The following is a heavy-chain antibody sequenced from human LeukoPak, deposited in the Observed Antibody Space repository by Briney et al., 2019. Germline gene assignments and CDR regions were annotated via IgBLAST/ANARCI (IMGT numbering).Heavy chain of an antibody. Sequence: GGSLRLSCAASGFTFTNYAMSWVRQAPGKGLEWVSVIGDSGVTTYYADSVKGRFTISRDNSRNTLYLQMNNLRAADTAIYYCAKDVGYSSGGQGTLVTVSS. V-gene: IGHV3-23*01. D-gene: IGHD6-19*01. CDR2: IGDSGVTT. CDR3: AKDVGYSS. CDR1: GFTFTNYA. J-gene: IGHJ4*02.